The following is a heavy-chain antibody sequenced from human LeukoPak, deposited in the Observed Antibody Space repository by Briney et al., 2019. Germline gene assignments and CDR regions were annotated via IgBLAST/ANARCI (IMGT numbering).Heavy chain of an antibody. Sequence: ASVKVSCKASGYTFTSYYMHWVRQAPGQGLEWMGIINPSGGSTSYAQKFQGRVTITRNTSISTAYMELSSLRSEDTAVYYCARGHRAGEDYWGQGTLVTVSS. J-gene: IGHJ4*02. CDR3: ARGHRAGEDY. CDR1: GYTFTSYY. CDR2: INPSGGST. V-gene: IGHV1-46*01. D-gene: IGHD6-19*01.